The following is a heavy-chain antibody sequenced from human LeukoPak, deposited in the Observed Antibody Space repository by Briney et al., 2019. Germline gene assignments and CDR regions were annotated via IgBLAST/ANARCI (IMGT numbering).Heavy chain of an antibody. V-gene: IGHV3-74*01. CDR1: GFTFSSYW. D-gene: IGHD6-25*01. CDR2: INSDGSST. J-gene: IGHJ5*02. Sequence: GGSLRLSCAASGFTFSSYWMHWVRQAPGEGLVWVSRINSDGSSTSYADSVKGRFTISRDNAKNTLYLQMNSLRAEDTAVYYCARAPLHRSGGWFDPWGQGTLVTVSS. CDR3: ARAPLHRSGGWFDP.